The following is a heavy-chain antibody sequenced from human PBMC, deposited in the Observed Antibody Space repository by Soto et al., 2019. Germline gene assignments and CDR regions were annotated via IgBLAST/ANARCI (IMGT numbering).Heavy chain of an antibody. CDR1: GYSFTSYW. J-gene: IGHJ4*02. Sequence: GESLKISCKGSGYSFTSYWIGWVRQMPGKGLEWMGIIYPGGSDTRYSSSFQGQVTISVDKSMSTAYLQWSGLKASDTAMYYCXRLTYDSSGYYQPTCDYWGQGTQVTVSS. CDR3: XRLTYDSSGYYQPTCDY. D-gene: IGHD3-22*01. CDR2: IYPGGSDT. V-gene: IGHV5-51*01.